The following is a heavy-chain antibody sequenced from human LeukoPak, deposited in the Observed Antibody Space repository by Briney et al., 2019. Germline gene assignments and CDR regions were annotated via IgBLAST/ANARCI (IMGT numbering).Heavy chain of an antibody. Sequence: GGSLRLSCAASGFTFSSYWMTWVRQAPGKGLEWVANIKQDGSEKYYVDSVKGRFTISRDNAKNSLYLQMNSLRAEDTAVYYCARAPRGFQWFMDYWGQGTLVTVSS. J-gene: IGHJ4*02. V-gene: IGHV3-7*01. CDR3: ARAPRGFQWFMDY. D-gene: IGHD2-8*02. CDR2: IKQDGSEK. CDR1: GFTFSSYW.